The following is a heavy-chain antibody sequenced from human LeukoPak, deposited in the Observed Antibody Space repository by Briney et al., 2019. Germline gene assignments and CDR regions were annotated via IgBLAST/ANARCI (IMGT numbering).Heavy chain of an antibody. D-gene: IGHD6-19*01. J-gene: IGHJ4*02. CDR1: GGTFSSYS. CDR2: ISAYNGAT. V-gene: IGHV1-18*01. Sequence: SSVKVSCKASGGTFSSYSISLVRQAPGQGLEWMGWISAYNGATKYAQKFQGRVTMTTDTSTSTAYVELRSLRSDDTALYYCARDRSSSWYYFDYWGLGTLVTVSS. CDR3: ARDRSSSWYYFDY.